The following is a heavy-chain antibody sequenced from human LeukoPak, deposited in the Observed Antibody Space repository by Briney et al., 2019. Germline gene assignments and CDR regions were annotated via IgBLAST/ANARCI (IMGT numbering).Heavy chain of an antibody. Sequence: PSQTLSLTCTVSGGSTSSSNYYWNWIRQPAGKGLEWIGRIYTSGNTNYSPSLKSRVTISVDTSKNQFSLKLSSVTAADTAVYYCARDIITGTTTGIDYWGQGTLVTVSS. J-gene: IGHJ4*02. CDR3: ARDIITGTTTGIDY. D-gene: IGHD1-20*01. V-gene: IGHV4-61*02. CDR1: GGSTSSSNYY. CDR2: IYTSGNT.